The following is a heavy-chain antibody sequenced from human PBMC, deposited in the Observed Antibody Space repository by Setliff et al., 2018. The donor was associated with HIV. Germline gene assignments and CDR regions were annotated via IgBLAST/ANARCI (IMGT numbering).Heavy chain of an antibody. V-gene: IGHV2-26*01. CDR1: GFSLSDTRMG. CDR2: IFSNDEK. Sequence: PTLVNPPETLTLTCAVSGFSLSDTRMGVTWIRQSPGKALEWLAHIFSNDEKSYSTSLKNRVTISKDASKSQVVLTMTKVAPVDTGTYFCARIAYSNFRSGYSFDYWGLGTLVTVSS. J-gene: IGHJ4*02. CDR3: ARIAYSNFRSGYSFDY. D-gene: IGHD3-3*01.